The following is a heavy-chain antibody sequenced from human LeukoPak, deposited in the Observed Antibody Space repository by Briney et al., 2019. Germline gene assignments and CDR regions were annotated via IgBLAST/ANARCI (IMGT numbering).Heavy chain of an antibody. Sequence: GGSLRLSCAASGFTFSDYYMSWIRQAPGKGLEWVSYISSSGSTIYYADSVKGRFTISRDNAKNSLYLQMNSLRAEDTAVYYCARDKTPSSGWYYFDYWGQGTLVTVSS. J-gene: IGHJ4*02. CDR3: ARDKTPSSGWYYFDY. V-gene: IGHV3-11*04. CDR2: ISSSGSTI. CDR1: GFTFSDYY. D-gene: IGHD6-19*01.